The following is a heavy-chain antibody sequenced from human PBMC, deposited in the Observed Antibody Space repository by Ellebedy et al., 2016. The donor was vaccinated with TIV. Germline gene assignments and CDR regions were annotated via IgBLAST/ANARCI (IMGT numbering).Heavy chain of an antibody. J-gene: IGHJ2*01. V-gene: IGHV4-39*01. Sequence: SETLSLTCTVSGASISRSSSYWGWIRQPPGKRLEWIGNIFDSGSTYYNPSLKSRVIISVDTSKNQFSLKLSSVTAADTAVYYCARSLLIFSFDKCYFDLWGRGTLVTVSS. CDR3: ARSLLIFSFDKCYFDL. CDR1: GASISRSSSY. D-gene: IGHD3/OR15-3a*01. CDR2: IFDSGST.